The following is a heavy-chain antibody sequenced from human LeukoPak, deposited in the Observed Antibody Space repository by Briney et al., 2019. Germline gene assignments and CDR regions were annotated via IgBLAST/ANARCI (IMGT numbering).Heavy chain of an antibody. CDR2: ISPFNGNT. CDR3: AREKDAFCSD. V-gene: IGHV1-18*01. J-gene: IGHJ4*02. Sequence: ASVKVSCKASGYTFTSYGINWVRQAPGQELEWMGWISPFNGNTKYAQKVQGRVTMTTDTSTTTAYMELRNLRSDDTAVFYCAREKDAFCSDWGQGTLVTVSS. CDR1: GYTFTSYG. D-gene: IGHD2-15*01.